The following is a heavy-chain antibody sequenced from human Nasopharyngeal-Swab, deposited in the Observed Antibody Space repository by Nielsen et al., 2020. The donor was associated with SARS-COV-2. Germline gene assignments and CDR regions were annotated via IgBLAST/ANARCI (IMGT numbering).Heavy chain of an antibody. V-gene: IGHV4-34*01. CDR3: ARAGAGNYGGYFDY. Sequence: WIRQPPGKGLEWIGEINHSGSTNYNPSLKSRVTISVDTSKNQFSLKLSSVTAADTAVYYCARAGAGNYGGYFDYWGQGTLVTVSS. D-gene: IGHD4-11*01. CDR2: INHSGST. J-gene: IGHJ4*02.